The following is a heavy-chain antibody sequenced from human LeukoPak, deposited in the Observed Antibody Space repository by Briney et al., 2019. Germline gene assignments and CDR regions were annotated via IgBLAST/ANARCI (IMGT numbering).Heavy chain of an antibody. D-gene: IGHD6-13*01. CDR2: IWYDESNK. J-gene: IGHJ4*02. CDR3: ARDLTQLTLFDY. CDR1: GFTFSNYG. Sequence: GGSLSLSCAASGFTFSNYGMHWVRQAPGKGLEWVAVIWYDESNKYYADSVKGRFTLSRDNSKNTLFLQMNSLRPEDTAVYFCARDLTQLTLFDYWGQGTLVTFSS. V-gene: IGHV3-33*01.